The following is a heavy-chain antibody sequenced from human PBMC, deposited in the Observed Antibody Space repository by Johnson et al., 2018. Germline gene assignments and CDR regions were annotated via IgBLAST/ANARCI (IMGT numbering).Heavy chain of an antibody. J-gene: IGHJ1*01. CDR2: ISYDGSNK. CDR3: ARASVVTSEYFQR. Sequence: QVQLVESGGGVVQPGRSLRLSCAASGFTFSSYAMHWVRPAPGKGLEWVAVISYDGSNKYYADSVKGRFTISRDNSKNTLYLQMNSLRAEDTAVYYWARASVVTSEYFQRWGQGTLVTVSS. CDR1: GFTFSSYA. V-gene: IGHV3-30-3*01. D-gene: IGHD2-21*02.